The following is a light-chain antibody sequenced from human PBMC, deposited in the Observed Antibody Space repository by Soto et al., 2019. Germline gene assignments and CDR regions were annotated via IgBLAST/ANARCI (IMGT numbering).Light chain of an antibody. CDR3: LLFYSGARV. J-gene: IGLJ3*02. Sequence: QAVGTRDPPLLWPQGGTAILTWGSRTAVFTYVHFPYWFQQKTGQVPRTLIYDTTKKHSWTPARFSGSLLGAKAALTLSGAQPEDEAEYYCLLFYSGARVFGGGTKLTVL. CDR2: DTT. CDR1: TAVFTYVHF. V-gene: IGLV7-46*01.